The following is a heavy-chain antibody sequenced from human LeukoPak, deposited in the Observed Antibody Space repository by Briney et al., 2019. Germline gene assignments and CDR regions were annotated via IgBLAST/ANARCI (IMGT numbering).Heavy chain of an antibody. CDR3: AKDRRYGHGYYVPWDA. J-gene: IGHJ5*02. CDR2: RFDGSST. D-gene: IGHD1-26*01. V-gene: IGHV3-30*02. Sequence: HPGGSLRLSCAASGFTFSSSGMHLRFDGSSTDYRDSVKGRFSISRDNSENTIYLKMSRLRDEDTAIYYCAKDRRYGHGYYVPWDAWGQGTLVTVSS. CDR1: GFTFSSSG.